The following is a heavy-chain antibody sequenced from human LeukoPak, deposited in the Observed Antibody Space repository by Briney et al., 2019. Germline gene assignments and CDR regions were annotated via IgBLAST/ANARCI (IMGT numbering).Heavy chain of an antibody. Sequence: SETLSLTCAVSGYSISSGYYWGWILQPPGKGLEWIGSIYHSGSTYYNPSLKSRVTISVDTSKNQFSLKLSSVTAADTAVYYCARSDPDYYGSGSFFDYWGQGTLVTVSS. J-gene: IGHJ4*02. CDR2: IYHSGST. V-gene: IGHV4-38-2*01. CDR1: GYSISSGYY. D-gene: IGHD3-10*01. CDR3: ARSDPDYYGSGSFFDY.